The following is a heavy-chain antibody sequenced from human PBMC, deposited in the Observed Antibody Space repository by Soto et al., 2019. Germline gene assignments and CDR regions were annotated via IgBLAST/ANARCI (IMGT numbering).Heavy chain of an antibody. V-gene: IGHV4-34*01. D-gene: IGHD1-1*01. CDR2: MSHSGGT. J-gene: IGHJ3*02. CDR1: GGFVSSGSYY. Sequence: QVQLQQWGAGLLKPSETLSLTCAVYGGFVSSGSYYWSWIRQPPGKGLEWIGEMSHSGGTHFNPSLTSQVTISVDTSKNQFSLKMSSGTDADTALYYCARVERGTATTVVDAFDIWGPGTMVTVSS. CDR3: ARVERGTATTVVDAFDI.